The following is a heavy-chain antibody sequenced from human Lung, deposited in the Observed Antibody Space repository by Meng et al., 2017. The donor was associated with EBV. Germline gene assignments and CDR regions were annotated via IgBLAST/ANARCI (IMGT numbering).Heavy chain of an antibody. V-gene: IGHV6-1*01. CDR1: GDSVSSNSAA. J-gene: IGHJ4*02. CDR2: TYYRSKWYN. Sequence: QVQLQQAGPGLVKPAQPLSLTCAITGDSVSSNSAAWNCIRQSPSRGLEWLGKTYYRSKWYNDYAVSVKSRITINPDTSKNQFSLQLNSVTPEDTAVYYCASSRPLAGNWNYHYWGQGTLVTVSS. CDR3: ASSRPLAGNWNYHY. D-gene: IGHD1-7*01.